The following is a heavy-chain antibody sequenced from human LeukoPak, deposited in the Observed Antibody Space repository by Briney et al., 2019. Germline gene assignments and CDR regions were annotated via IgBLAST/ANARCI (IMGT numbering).Heavy chain of an antibody. V-gene: IGHV1-3*03. D-gene: IGHD5-24*01. CDR2: IDAGTGNT. J-gene: IGHJ6*03. Sequence: ASVKVSCKASGYTFTSYTIHWVRQAPGQRLEWMGWIDAGTGNTKYSQEFQGRVSITRDTSASTAYMELSSLRSEDTAVYYCARDRGDGYNYTPNYYYYYYMDVWGKGTTVTVSS. CDR1: GYTFTSYT. CDR3: ARDRGDGYNYTPNYYYYYYMDV.